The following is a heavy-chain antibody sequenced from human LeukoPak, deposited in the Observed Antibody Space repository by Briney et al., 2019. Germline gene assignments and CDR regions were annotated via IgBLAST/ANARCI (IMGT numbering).Heavy chain of an antibody. V-gene: IGHV3-7*01. CDR2: IKQDGSEK. CDR3: ARDSGSPYY. J-gene: IGHJ4*02. Sequence: GGSLRLSCAASGFTFSNYWMSWVRQAPGKGLERVANIKQDGSEKYYVDSVKGRFTISRDNAKNSVYLQMNSLRVEDTAVYYCARDSGSPYYWGQGILVTVSS. D-gene: IGHD1-26*01. CDR1: GFTFSNYW.